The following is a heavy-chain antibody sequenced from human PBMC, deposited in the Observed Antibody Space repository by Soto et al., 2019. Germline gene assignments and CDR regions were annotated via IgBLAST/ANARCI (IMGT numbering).Heavy chain of an antibody. CDR2: IYPSDSNT. V-gene: IGHV5-51*01. Sequence: GESLKISCNGAGYSFTSYWIGWVRQMPGKGLEWMGIIYPSDSNTRYSPSFHGQVPISADKSISTAYLQWGSLKASDTAMYYCARDRGDGYDYWGQGTLVTVSS. D-gene: IGHD3-10*01. J-gene: IGHJ4*02. CDR1: GYSFTSYW. CDR3: ARDRGDGYDY.